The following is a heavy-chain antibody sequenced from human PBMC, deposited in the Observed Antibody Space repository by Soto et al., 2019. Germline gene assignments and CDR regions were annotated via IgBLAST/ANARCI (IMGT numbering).Heavy chain of an antibody. D-gene: IGHD1-1*01. CDR2: IHPSDSYT. CDR3: ARTLVETPTTSPVMDV. CDR1: GYSFTDYS. J-gene: IGHJ6*01. V-gene: IGHV5-10-1*01. Sequence: GESLKISCEGRGYSFTDYSITWLRRTPGTGLEWMGKIHPSDSYTNFNPSFQGHVSISVDRSANTAYLQWTSLKASDSGIHYCARTLVETPTTSPVMDVWGHGTTVTVSS.